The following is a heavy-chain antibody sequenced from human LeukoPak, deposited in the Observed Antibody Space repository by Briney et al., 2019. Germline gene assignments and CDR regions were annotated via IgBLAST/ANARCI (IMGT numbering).Heavy chain of an antibody. J-gene: IGHJ5*02. V-gene: IGHV4-59*01. CDR3: ARGGVTIFGVATPANWFDP. CDR1: GGSISSFS. CDR2: IHYNGSP. D-gene: IGHD3-3*01. Sequence: PSETLSLTCTVSGGSISSFSWSWIRPPPERGLEWIGYIHYNGSPNYHPPLKSRVTISVDTSKNQFSLKLSSVTAADTAVYYCARGGVTIFGVATPANWFDPWGQGTLVTVSS.